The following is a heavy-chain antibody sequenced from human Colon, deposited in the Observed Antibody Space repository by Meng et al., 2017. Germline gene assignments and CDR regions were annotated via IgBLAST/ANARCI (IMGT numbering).Heavy chain of an antibody. Sequence: QVEVQEAGPGLVRPSETLSLNCNVFGGSDSSASYYWSWIRQPPGKGLEWIGLIHYSGSRNYNPSLKSRVTMSVDTSKNQVSLRLTSVTAADTAVYYCARFYGSGTFEVHDYWGQGTLVTVSS. CDR1: GGSDSSASYY. J-gene: IGHJ4*02. D-gene: IGHD3-10*01. V-gene: IGHV4-61*01. CDR3: ARFYGSGTFEVHDY. CDR2: IHYSGSR.